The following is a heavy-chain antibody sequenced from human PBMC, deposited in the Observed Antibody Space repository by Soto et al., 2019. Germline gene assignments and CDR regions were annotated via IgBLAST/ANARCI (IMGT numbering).Heavy chain of an antibody. CDR1: GFTFSGYY. D-gene: IGHD4-4*01. CDR3: ARLYINYVDYFEY. Sequence: GSLILSCAAAGFTFSGYYMSWIGQARGKGLEWVSYISSSGSTIYYADSVKGRFTISRDNAKNSLYLQMNSLRAEDTAVYYCARLYINYVDYFEYLGQGTLVNLS. J-gene: IGHJ4*02. CDR2: ISSSGSTI. V-gene: IGHV3-11*01.